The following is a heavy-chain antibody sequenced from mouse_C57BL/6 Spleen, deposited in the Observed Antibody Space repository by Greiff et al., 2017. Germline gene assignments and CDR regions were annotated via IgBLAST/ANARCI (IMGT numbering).Heavy chain of an antibody. V-gene: IGHV1-64*01. J-gene: IGHJ3*01. Sequence: QVQLQQPGAELVKPGASVKLSCKASGYTFTSYWMHWVKQRPGQGLEWIGMIHPNSGSTNYNEKFKSKATLTVDKSSSTAYMQLSSLTSEDSAVYYCARGDDGYSLFAYWGQGTLVTVSA. CDR2: IHPNSGST. CDR3: ARGDDGYSLFAY. CDR1: GYTFTSYW. D-gene: IGHD2-3*01.